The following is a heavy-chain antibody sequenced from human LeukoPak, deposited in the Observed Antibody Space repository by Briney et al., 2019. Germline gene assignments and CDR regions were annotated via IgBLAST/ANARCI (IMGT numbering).Heavy chain of an antibody. CDR3: AKDARIYYYDSSGYYEGRYYFDY. CDR1: GFTFSSYG. D-gene: IGHD3-22*01. J-gene: IGHJ4*02. Sequence: PGGSLRLSCAASGFTFSSYGMHWVRQAPGKGLEWVAVISYDGSNKYYADSVKGLFTISRDNSKNTLYLQMNSLRAEDTAVYYCAKDARIYYYDSSGYYEGRYYFDYWGQGTLVTVSS. CDR2: ISYDGSNK. V-gene: IGHV3-30*18.